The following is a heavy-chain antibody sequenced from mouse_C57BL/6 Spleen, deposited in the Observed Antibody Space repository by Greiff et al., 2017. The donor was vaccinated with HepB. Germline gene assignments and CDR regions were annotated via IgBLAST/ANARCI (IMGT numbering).Heavy chain of an antibody. V-gene: IGHV1-55*01. Sequence: VKLVESGAELVKPGASVKMSCKASGYTFTSYWITWVKQRPGQGLEWIGDIYPGSGSTNYNEKFKSKATLTVDTSSSTAYMQLSSLTSEDSAVYYCARNWEGWFAYWGQGTLVTVSA. CDR1: GYTFTSYW. CDR2: IYPGSGST. J-gene: IGHJ3*01. D-gene: IGHD4-1*01. CDR3: ARNWEGWFAY.